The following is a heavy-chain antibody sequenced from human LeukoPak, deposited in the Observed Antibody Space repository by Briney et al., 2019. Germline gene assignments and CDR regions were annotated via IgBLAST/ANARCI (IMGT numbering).Heavy chain of an antibody. CDR1: GFTVITND. J-gene: IGHJ4*02. D-gene: IGHD1-14*01. Sequence: GGSLRLSCAAFGFTVITNDMTWVRQAPGKGLEWVSVLYSDGNTKYADSVQGRFTISRDNSKNTLYLEMNSLSPDDTAVYYCARGVEPLAANTLAYWGQGTLVTVSS. CDR2: LYSDGNT. V-gene: IGHV3-53*01. CDR3: ARGVEPLAANTLAY.